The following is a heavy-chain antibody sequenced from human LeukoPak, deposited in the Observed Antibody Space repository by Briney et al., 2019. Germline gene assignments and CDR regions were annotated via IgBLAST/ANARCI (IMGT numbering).Heavy chain of an antibody. CDR1: GGSISSGGYY. CDR3: ARVHYDSSGYYYVYWFDP. J-gene: IGHJ5*02. V-gene: IGHV4-31*11. CDR2: IYHSGST. D-gene: IGHD3-22*01. Sequence: SQTLSLTYAVSGGSISSGGYYWSWIRQHPGKGLEWIGYIYHSGSTYYNPSLKSRVTISVDTSKNQFSLKLSSVTAADTAVYYCARVHYDSSGYYYVYWFDPWGQGTLVTVSS.